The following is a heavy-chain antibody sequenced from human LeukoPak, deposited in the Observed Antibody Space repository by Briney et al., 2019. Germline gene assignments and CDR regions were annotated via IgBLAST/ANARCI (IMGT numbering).Heavy chain of an antibody. Sequence: PGGSLRLSCAASGFTFSSYGMHWVRQAPGKGLGWVAVIWYDGSNKYYADSVKGRFTISRDNSKNTLYLQMNSLRAEDTAVYYCAASGTNGAFDIWGQGTMVTVSS. V-gene: IGHV3-33*01. CDR1: GFTFSSYG. J-gene: IGHJ3*02. D-gene: IGHD2-8*01. CDR2: IWYDGSNK. CDR3: AASGTNGAFDI.